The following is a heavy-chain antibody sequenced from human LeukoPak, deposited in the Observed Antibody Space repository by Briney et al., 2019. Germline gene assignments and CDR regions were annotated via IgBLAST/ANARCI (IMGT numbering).Heavy chain of an antibody. V-gene: IGHV3-30*18. CDR3: AKPRDRSSGLYYFDY. D-gene: IGHD6-19*01. CDR1: GFTFSSYG. Sequence: PGGSLRLSCAASGFTFSSYGMHWVRQAPGKGLEWVAVISYDGSNKYYADSVKGRFTISRDNSKNTLYLQMDSLRAEDTAVYYCAKPRDRSSGLYYFDYWGQGTLVTVSS. CDR2: ISYDGSNK. J-gene: IGHJ4*02.